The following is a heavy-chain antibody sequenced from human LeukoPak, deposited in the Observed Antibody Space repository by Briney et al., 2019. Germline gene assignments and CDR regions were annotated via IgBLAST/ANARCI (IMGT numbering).Heavy chain of an antibody. CDR3: ARGNPRVYDILTGYLTGFDY. CDR1: GGTFSSYA. D-gene: IGHD3-9*01. V-gene: IGHV1-69*13. CDR2: IIPIFGTA. J-gene: IGHJ4*02. Sequence: GASVKVSCKASGGTFSSYAISWVRQAPGQGLEWMGGIIPIFGTANYAQKFQGRVTITADESTSTAYMELSSLRSEDTAVYYCARGNPRVYDILTGYLTGFDYWGQGTLVTVSS.